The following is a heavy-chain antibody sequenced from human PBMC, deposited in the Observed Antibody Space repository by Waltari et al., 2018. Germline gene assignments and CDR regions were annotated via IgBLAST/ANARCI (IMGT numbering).Heavy chain of an antibody. CDR2: IHTSGSN. Sequence: QVQLQESGPGLVKPSQTLSLTCTVSGGSISSGSYYWRWIRQPAGKGLAWLGRIHTSGSNNYNPSLKSRVTRSVDTAKNQFSLKLSSVTAADTAVYYCAILYYDSSGYYLDYWGQGTLVTVSS. CDR1: GGSISSGSYY. CDR3: AILYYDSSGYYLDY. J-gene: IGHJ4*02. V-gene: IGHV4-61*02. D-gene: IGHD3-22*01.